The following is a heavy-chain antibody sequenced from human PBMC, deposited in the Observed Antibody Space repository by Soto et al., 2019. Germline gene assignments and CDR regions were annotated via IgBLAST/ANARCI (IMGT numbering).Heavy chain of an antibody. V-gene: IGHV6-1*01. CDR3: ARGSYTGITMVRGVYYYYGMDV. D-gene: IGHD3-10*01. CDR2: TYYRSKWYN. J-gene: IGHJ6*02. CDR1: GDSVSSNSAA. Sequence: SQTLSLTCAISGDSVSSNSAAWNWIRQSPSRGLEWLGRTYYRSKWYNDYAVSVKSRITINPDTSKNQFSLQLNSVTPEDTAVYYCARGSYTGITMVRGVYYYYGMDVWGQGTTVTVSS.